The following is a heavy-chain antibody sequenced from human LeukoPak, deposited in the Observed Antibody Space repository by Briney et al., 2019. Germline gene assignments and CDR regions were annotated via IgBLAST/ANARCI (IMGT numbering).Heavy chain of an antibody. CDR3: VREILYCSGGSCYRGPFDN. CDR2: IFHRGGT. V-gene: IGHV4-30-4*01. Sequence: SETLSLTCTVSNDSISSGDYYWNWIRQPPGKGLEWIGYIFHRGGTSYNPSLKSRILFSVDTSQDQFSLKLNSVTAADTAVYYCVREILYCSGGSCYRGPFDNWGQGTLVTVSS. J-gene: IGHJ4*02. D-gene: IGHD2-15*01. CDR1: NDSISSGDYY.